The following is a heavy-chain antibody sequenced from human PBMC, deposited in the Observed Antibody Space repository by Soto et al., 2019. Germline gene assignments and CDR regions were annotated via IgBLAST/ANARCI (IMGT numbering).Heavy chain of an antibody. V-gene: IGHV1-18*04. J-gene: IGHJ4*02. D-gene: IGHD2-21*02. CDR1: GYNFTNYG. CDR3: AREPCSADDCYLDH. Sequence: QVQLVQSGAEVKKPGASVRVSRKASGYNFTNYGISWVRQAPGQGLEWMAWISASNGNTNFAQKFLGRVTVTTDRSTTTAYMEMRRLKSGDTAVYYCAREPCSADDCYLDHWGQGTLVTVSS. CDR2: ISASNGNT.